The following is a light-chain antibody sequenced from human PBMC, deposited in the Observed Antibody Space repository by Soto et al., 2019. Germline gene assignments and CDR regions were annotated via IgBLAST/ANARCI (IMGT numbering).Light chain of an antibody. CDR2: DVR. J-gene: IGLJ1*01. V-gene: IGLV2-14*03. CDR1: SSDVGGWDL. Sequence: QSALTQPASVSGSPGQSIVIPRTGTSSDVGGWDLVSWYQQQPGKAPKLMIYDVRVRPSGVSSRFSGSKAGNTASLTISGLQAADEGDYYCSSYTNTPSVNDLFGAGTKLTVL. CDR3: SSYTNTPSVNDL.